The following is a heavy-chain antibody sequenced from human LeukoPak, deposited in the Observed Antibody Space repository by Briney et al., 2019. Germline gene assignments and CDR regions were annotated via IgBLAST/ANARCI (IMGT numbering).Heavy chain of an antibody. CDR2: INAGNGNT. CDR3: ARTDYDFWSGYIGAAFDI. V-gene: IGHV1-3*03. J-gene: IGHJ3*02. Sequence: ASVKVSCKASGYTFTSYAMHWVRQAPGQRLEGMGWINAGNGNTKYSQEFQGRVTITRDTSASTAYMELSSLRSEDMAVYFCARTDYDFWSGYIGAAFDIWGQGTMVTVSS. CDR1: GYTFTSYA. D-gene: IGHD3-3*01.